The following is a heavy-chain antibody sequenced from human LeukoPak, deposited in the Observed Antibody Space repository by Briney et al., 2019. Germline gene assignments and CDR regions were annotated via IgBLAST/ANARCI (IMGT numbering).Heavy chain of an antibody. J-gene: IGHJ4*02. CDR1: GFTFSSYW. V-gene: IGHV3-7*01. CDR2: IKQDGSEK. CDR3: ARDFRGPIVEVPFDY. Sequence: GGSLRLSCAASGFTFSSYWMSWVRQAPGKGLEWVANIKQDGSEKYYVDSVKGRFTISRDNAKNSLYLQMNSLRAEDTAVYYCARDFRGPIVEVPFDYWGQGTLVTVSS. D-gene: IGHD3-22*01.